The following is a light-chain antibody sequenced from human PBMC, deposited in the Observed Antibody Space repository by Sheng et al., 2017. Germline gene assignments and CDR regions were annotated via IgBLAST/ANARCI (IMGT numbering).Light chain of an antibody. Sequence: SYELTQASSVSVSPGQTARITCSGDVLAKKYVRWFQQKPGQAPVLVIYKDSERPSGIPERFSGSSSGTTVTLTISGAQVEDEADYYCYSAADNNMVFGGGTKADRP. CDR2: KDS. V-gene: IGLV3-27*01. CDR1: VLAKKY. CDR3: YSAADNNMV. J-gene: IGLJ2*01.